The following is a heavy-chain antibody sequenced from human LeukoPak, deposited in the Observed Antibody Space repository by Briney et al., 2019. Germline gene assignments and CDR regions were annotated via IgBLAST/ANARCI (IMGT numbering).Heavy chain of an antibody. CDR3: AREYCSSTSCYVDY. D-gene: IGHD2-2*01. Sequence: PGGSLRLSCAASGFTVSSNYMSWVRQAPGKGLEWVSVIYSGGSTYYADSVKDRFTISRDNSKDTLYLQMNSLRAEDTAVYYCAREYCSSTSCYVDYWGQGTLVTVSS. CDR1: GFTVSSNY. V-gene: IGHV3-66*02. J-gene: IGHJ4*02. CDR2: IYSGGST.